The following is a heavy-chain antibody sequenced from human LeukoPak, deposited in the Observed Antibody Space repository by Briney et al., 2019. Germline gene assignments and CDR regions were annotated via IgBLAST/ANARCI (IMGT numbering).Heavy chain of an antibody. J-gene: IGHJ4*02. CDR2: IYYSGST. V-gene: IGHV4-59*01. CDR3: ARGGYSSGYNYFDY. CDR1: GGSISSYY. Sequence: SETLSLTCTVSGGSISSYYWSWIRQPPGKGLEWIGYIYYSGSTNHNPSLKSRVTFSVDTSKNQFSLNLSSATAADTAVYFCARGGYSSGYNYFDYWGQGTLVTVSS. D-gene: IGHD6-19*01.